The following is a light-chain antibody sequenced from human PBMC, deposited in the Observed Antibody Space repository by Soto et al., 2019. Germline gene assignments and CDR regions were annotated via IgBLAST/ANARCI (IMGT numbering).Light chain of an antibody. Sequence: EIILTQSPGTLPLSPGERATHSCRASQTISIKYIAWYQQKRGQAPRLLIYGGSSRASGIPDRFSGSGSGTDFTLTISRLEPEDAAVYFCQGQLYGVSPVYTFGQGTKVDIK. CDR1: QTISIKY. CDR3: QGQLYGVSPVYT. V-gene: IGKV3-20*01. CDR2: GGS. J-gene: IGKJ2*01.